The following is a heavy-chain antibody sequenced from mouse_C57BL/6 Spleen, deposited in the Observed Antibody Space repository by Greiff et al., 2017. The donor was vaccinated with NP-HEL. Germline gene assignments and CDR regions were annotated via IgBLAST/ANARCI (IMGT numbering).Heavy chain of an antibody. Sequence: QVQLQQPGAELVMPGASVKLSCKASGYTFTSYWMHWVKQRPGQGLEWIGEIDPSDSYTNYNQKFKGKSTLTVDESSSTAYMQLSSLTSEDSAVYYCARCYYGSFDYWGQGTTLTVSS. J-gene: IGHJ2*01. V-gene: IGHV1-69*01. CDR2: IDPSDSYT. D-gene: IGHD1-1*01. CDR3: ARCYYGSFDY. CDR1: GYTFTSYW.